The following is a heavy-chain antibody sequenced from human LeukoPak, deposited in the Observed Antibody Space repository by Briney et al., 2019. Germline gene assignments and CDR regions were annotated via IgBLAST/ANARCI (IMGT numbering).Heavy chain of an antibody. CDR1: GFTFSSYS. V-gene: IGHV3-21*01. CDR3: ARDGITMRILEY. J-gene: IGHJ4*02. D-gene: IGHD3-10*01. Sequence: PGGSLRLSCAASGFTFSSYSMNWVRQAPGKGLEWVSFISTSSIYIYNTDSVKGRFTISRDNAKNSLYLQMNSLRAEDTAVYYCARDGITMRILEYWGQGTLVTVSS. CDR2: ISTSSIYI.